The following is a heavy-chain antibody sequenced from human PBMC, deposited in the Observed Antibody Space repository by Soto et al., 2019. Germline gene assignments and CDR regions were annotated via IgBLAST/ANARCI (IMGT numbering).Heavy chain of an antibody. V-gene: IGHV4-39*01. D-gene: IGHD3-22*01. CDR1: GGSISSSSYY. J-gene: IGHJ5*02. CDR3: ARMGVVVVNWFAP. Sequence: QLQLQESGPGLVKPSETLSLTCTVSGGSISSSSYYWGWIRQPPGKGLEWIGSIYYSGSTYYNPSLKSRVTISVDTSKNQFSLKLSSVTAADTAVYYCARMGVVVVNWFAPWGQGTLVTVSS. CDR2: IYYSGST.